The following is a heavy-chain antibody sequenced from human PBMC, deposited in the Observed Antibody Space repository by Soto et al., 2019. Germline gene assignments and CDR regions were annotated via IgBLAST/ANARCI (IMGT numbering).Heavy chain of an antibody. D-gene: IGHD3-10*01. CDR1: GYTFTSYD. CDR3: ARDLLWFGEPNYYYYGMDV. V-gene: IGHV1-3*01. CDR2: INAGNGNT. Sequence: ASVKVSCKASGYTFTSYDINWVRQAPGQRLEWMGWINAGNGNTKYSQKFQGRVTITRDTSASTAYMELSSLGSEDTAVYYCARDLLWFGEPNYYYYGMDVWGQGTTVNVSS. J-gene: IGHJ6*02.